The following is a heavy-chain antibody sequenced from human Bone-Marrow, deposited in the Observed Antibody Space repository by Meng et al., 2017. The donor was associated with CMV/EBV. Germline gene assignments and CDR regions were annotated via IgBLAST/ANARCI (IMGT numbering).Heavy chain of an antibody. CDR2: ISGSGHSI. CDR1: GFTFSNSA. Sequence: GESLKISCAASGFTFSNSAMTWVRQASGKGLEWVSAISGSGHSIYYADSVKGRFTISRDNSKNTLNHQLNSLRAEDTAVYYWSKLFILWTSSYSDYWGRGTLVTVSS. CDR3: SKLFILWTSSYSDY. D-gene: IGHD2-21*01. V-gene: IGHV3-23*01. J-gene: IGHJ4*02.